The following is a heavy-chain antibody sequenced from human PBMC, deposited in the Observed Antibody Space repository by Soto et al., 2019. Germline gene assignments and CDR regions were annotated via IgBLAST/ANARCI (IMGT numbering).Heavy chain of an antibody. V-gene: IGHV3-30-3*01. CDR3: ARTPGGDGYNSHLDY. CDR2: ISYDGSNK. Sequence: QVQLVESGGGVVQPGRSLRLSCAASGFTFSSYAMHWVRQAPGKGLEWVAVISYDGSNKYYADSVKGRFTISRDNSKNTLYLQMNSLRAEDTAVYYCARTPGGDGYNSHLDYWGQGTLVTVSS. D-gene: IGHD5-12*01. J-gene: IGHJ4*02. CDR1: GFTFSSYA.